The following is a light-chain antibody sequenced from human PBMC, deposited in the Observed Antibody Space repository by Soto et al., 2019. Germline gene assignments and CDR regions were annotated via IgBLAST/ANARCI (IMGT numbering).Light chain of an antibody. CDR2: LTS. CDR3: QQYDNWPWT. V-gene: IGKV3-20*01. Sequence: EVVLTQSPGTLSLSRGERATLSCRASERIYSAYLGWYQQKPGQAPRLLIYLTSDRAAGIPARFSGSGSETDFTLTISSLQSEDFAVYYCQQYDNWPWTFGQGTKVDIK. J-gene: IGKJ1*01. CDR1: ERIYSAY.